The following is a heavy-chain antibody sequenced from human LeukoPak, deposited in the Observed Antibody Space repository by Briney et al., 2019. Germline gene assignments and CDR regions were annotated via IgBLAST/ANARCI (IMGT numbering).Heavy chain of an antibody. D-gene: IGHD3-3*01. CDR2: ISWNSGSI. Sequence: PGRSLRLSCAASGFTFDDYAMHWVRQAPGKGLEWVSGISWNSGSIGYADSVKGRFTISRDNAKNSLYLQMNSLRAEDMALYYRAKDFWSGYSMYYFDYWGQGTLVTVSS. V-gene: IGHV3-9*03. CDR1: GFTFDDYA. J-gene: IGHJ4*02. CDR3: AKDFWSGYSMYYFDY.